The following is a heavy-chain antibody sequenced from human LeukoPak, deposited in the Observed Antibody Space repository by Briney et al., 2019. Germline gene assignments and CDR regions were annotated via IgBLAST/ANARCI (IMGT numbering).Heavy chain of an antibody. CDR3: ARDWSPLYCSSTSCQAFDP. V-gene: IGHV3-66*01. Sequence: GGSLRLSCAASGFTVSSNYMSWVRQAPGKGLEWVSVIYSGGSTYYADSVKGRFTISRDNSKNTLYLQMNSLRAEGTAVYYCARDWSPLYCSSTSCQAFDPWGQGTLVTVSS. J-gene: IGHJ5*02. CDR1: GFTVSSNY. D-gene: IGHD2-2*01. CDR2: IYSGGST.